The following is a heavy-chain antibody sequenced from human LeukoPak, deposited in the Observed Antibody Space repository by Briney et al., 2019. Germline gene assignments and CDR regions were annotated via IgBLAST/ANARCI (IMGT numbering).Heavy chain of an antibody. CDR2: ISSSSSYK. J-gene: IGHJ4*02. CDR1: GFTFSSYS. D-gene: IGHD6-13*01. V-gene: IGHV3-21*01. CDR3: ARDQFGSWYWGGGFDY. Sequence: GGSLRLSCAASGFTFSSYSMNWVRQAPGKGLEWVSSISSSSSYKSYADSVKGRFTISRDNAKNSLYLQMNSLRAEDTAVYYCARDQFGSWYWGGGFDYWAREPWSPSPQ.